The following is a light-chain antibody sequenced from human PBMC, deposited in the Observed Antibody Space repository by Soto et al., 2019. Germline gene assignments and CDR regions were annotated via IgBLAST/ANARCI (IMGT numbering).Light chain of an antibody. Sequence: EILMTQSPATLSVSPGERATLSCRASQSIGSKLAWYQQKPGQAPRLVIYASSIRASDFPARFSGSVSGTEFTLTISGLQSDDFAVYFCQQYKKWPTWTFGHGTKVDIK. CDR2: ASS. J-gene: IGKJ1*01. CDR1: QSIGSK. V-gene: IGKV3-15*01. CDR3: QQYKKWPTWT.